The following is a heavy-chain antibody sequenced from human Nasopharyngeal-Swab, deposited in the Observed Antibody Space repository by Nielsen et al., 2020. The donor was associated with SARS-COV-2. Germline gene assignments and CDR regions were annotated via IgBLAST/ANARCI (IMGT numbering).Heavy chain of an antibody. J-gene: IGHJ5*02. CDR2: ISSTTPYI. V-gene: IGHV3-21*01. CDR3: ARDTGGPPNYFDP. Sequence: GESLKISCVASGFTFSGYTMNWVRQAPGKGLEWISSISSTTPYIYYADSVKGRFTISRDNAKNSLYLQMNCLRVEDTAMYYCARDTGGPPNYFDPWGQGTLVTVSS. CDR1: GFTFSGYT. D-gene: IGHD1-7*01.